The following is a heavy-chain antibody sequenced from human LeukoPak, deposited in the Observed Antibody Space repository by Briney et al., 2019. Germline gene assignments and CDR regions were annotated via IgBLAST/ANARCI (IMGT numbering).Heavy chain of an antibody. CDR1: GYSFTSYW. CDR2: IYPGDSDT. V-gene: IGHV5-51*01. CDR3: ARSFDS. J-gene: IGHJ4*02. Sequence: KLGGSLQISWQGSGYSFTSYWIGWVRQLPGKGLGWMGIIYPGDSDTRYSPSFQGQVTISADKSISTAYLQWSSLKASDTAMYYCARSFDSWGQGTLVTVSS.